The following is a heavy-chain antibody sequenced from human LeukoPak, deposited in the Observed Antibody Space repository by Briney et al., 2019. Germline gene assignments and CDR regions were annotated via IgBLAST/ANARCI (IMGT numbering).Heavy chain of an antibody. CDR3: AKETSSSFDY. CDR2: ISNSGGST. D-gene: IGHD6-6*01. J-gene: IGHJ4*02. Sequence: GGSLRLSCAASGFTFSGYAMNWVRQAPGKGLEWVSGISNSGGSTYYADSVKGRFTISRDNSKNTLYLQMNSLRAEDTAVYYCAKETSSSFDYWGQGTLVTASS. V-gene: IGHV3-23*01. CDR1: GFTFSGYA.